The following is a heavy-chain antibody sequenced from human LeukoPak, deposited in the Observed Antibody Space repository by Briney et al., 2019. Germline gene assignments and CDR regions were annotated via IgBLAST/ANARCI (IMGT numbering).Heavy chain of an antibody. CDR2: IKSKTDGETT. J-gene: IGHJ4*02. CDR1: GFTFTNAW. Sequence: GGSLRLSCVDSGFTFTNAWMSWVRQAPGKGLEWIGRIKSKTDGETTIYAEPVRGRFTISRDDSKSAVYLQMNSLKIEDTAVYYCTTDLGTYYHGSQRLIPIDYWGQGTLVPSPQ. V-gene: IGHV3-15*01. D-gene: IGHD3-10*01. CDR3: TTDLGTYYHGSQRLIPIDY.